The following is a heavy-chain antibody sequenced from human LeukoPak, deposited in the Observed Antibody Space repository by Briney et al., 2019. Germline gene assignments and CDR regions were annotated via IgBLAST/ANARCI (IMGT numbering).Heavy chain of an antibody. CDR2: INWNGGST. J-gene: IGHJ3*02. CDR3: ARAVYYDFWSGSPDDAFDI. Sequence: SGGSLRLSCAVSGFTFDDHGVSWVRQAPGKGLEWVSGINWNGGSTGYADSVKGRFTISRDNAKNSLYLQMNSLRAEDTALYHCARAVYYDFWSGSPDDAFDIWGQGTMVTVSS. CDR1: GFTFDDHG. V-gene: IGHV3-20*01. D-gene: IGHD3-3*01.